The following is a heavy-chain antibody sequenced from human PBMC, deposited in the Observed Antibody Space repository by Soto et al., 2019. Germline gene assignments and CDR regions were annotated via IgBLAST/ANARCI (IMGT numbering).Heavy chain of an antibody. J-gene: IGHJ5*02. CDR3: ARDRGVGATRGGAWFDP. D-gene: IGHD1-26*01. CDR2: ISYDGSNK. CDR1: GFTFSSYA. V-gene: IGHV3-30-3*01. Sequence: GGSLRLSCAASGFTFSSYAMHWVRQAPGKGLEWVAVISYDGSNKYYADSVKGRFTISRDNSKNTLYLQMNSLRAEDTAVYYCARDRGVGATRGGAWFDPWGQGTLVTVSS.